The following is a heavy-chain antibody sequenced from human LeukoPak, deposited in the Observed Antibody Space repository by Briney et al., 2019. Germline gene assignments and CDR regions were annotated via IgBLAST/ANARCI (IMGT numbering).Heavy chain of an antibody. V-gene: IGHV1-18*01. D-gene: IGHD6-19*01. Sequence: GASVKVSCKASSYAFTNYGFSWVRQAPGQGLEWMGWISVHNNNTKYAGTFQGRVTMTRDTSISTAYMELSRLRSDDTAVYYCARDQWPGAFAYAFDIWGQGTMVTVSS. J-gene: IGHJ3*02. CDR2: ISVHNNNT. CDR1: SYAFTNYG. CDR3: ARDQWPGAFAYAFDI.